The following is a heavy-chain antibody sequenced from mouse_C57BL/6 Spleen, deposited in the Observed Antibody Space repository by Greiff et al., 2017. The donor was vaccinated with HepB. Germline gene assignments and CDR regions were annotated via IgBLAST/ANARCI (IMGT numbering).Heavy chain of an antibody. CDR3: ASTGSSFNWYFDV. D-gene: IGHD1-1*01. CDR1: GYTFTSYW. Sequence: QSCKASGYTFTSYWMHWVKQRPGRGLEWIGRIDPNSGGTKYNEKFKSKATLTVDKPSSTAYMQLSSLTSEDSAVYYCASTGSSFNWYFDVWGTGTTVTVSS. J-gene: IGHJ1*03. CDR2: IDPNSGGT. V-gene: IGHV1-72*01.